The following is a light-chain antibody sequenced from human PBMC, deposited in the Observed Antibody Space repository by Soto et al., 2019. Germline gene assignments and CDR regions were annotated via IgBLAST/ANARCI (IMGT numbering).Light chain of an antibody. J-gene: IGKJ2*01. CDR2: VAS. CDR1: QSISPS. CDR3: QQSTSLPQT. Sequence: DIQMTQSPSSLSASVGDRVTITCRASQSISPSLNGYEQKPGKAPKLLIYVASTAQSGVTSRFSGSGSGTDFSRTISSLQPEDFANYYCQQSTSLPQTFGQGTKLEIK. V-gene: IGKV1-39*01.